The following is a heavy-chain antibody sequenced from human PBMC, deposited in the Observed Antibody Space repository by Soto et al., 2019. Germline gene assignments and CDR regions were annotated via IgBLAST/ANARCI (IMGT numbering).Heavy chain of an antibody. Sequence: ASVKVSCKASGYTFTGYYMHWVRQAPGQGLEWMGWINPNSGGTNHAQKFQGWVTMTRDTSISTAYMELSSLRSEDTAVYYCAREGVRGMDVWGQGTTVTVSS. J-gene: IGHJ6*02. CDR1: GYTFTGYY. CDR3: AREGVRGMDV. D-gene: IGHD3-16*01. CDR2: INPNSGGT. V-gene: IGHV1-2*04.